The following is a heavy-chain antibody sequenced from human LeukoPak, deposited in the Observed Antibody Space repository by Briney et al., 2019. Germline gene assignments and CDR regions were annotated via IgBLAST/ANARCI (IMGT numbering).Heavy chain of an antibody. Sequence: GGSLRLSCAASGFTFSSYGMHWVRQAPGKGLEWVAVIWYDGSNKYYADSVKSRFTISRDNSKNTLYLQMNSLRAEDTAVYYCARMYYYDSSGYPLRGAFDIWGQGTMVTVSS. D-gene: IGHD3-22*01. CDR1: GFTFSSYG. V-gene: IGHV3-33*01. CDR2: IWYDGSNK. CDR3: ARMYYYDSSGYPLRGAFDI. J-gene: IGHJ3*02.